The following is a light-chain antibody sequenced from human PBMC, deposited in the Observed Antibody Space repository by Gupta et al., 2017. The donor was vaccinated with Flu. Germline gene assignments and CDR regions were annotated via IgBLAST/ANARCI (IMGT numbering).Light chain of an antibody. Sequence: TARTTCSGDTLTKQYAYWYQQKPGQAPVLMIYNDSERPSVIPGRFSGTSSGTTATLTSSGVQAEDDADYYCQSADSSGTYWVFGGGTKLTVL. V-gene: IGLV3-25*03. CDR1: TLTKQY. CDR2: NDS. CDR3: QSADSSGTYWV. J-gene: IGLJ3*02.